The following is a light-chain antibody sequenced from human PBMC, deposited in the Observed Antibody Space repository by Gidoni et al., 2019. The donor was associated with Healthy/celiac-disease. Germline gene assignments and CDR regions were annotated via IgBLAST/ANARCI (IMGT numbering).Light chain of an antibody. CDR3: QQYGSSRMT. CDR2: GAS. V-gene: IGKV3-20*01. CDR1: QSVSSSY. J-gene: IGKJ1*01. Sequence: EIVLTQSPGTLSLSPGERATLSCRASQSVSSSYLAWYQQKPGQAPRLLIYGASSRATGLPDRFLCSGSVTDFTLTISRLEPDDFAVYYCQQYGSSRMTFXQXTKVEIK.